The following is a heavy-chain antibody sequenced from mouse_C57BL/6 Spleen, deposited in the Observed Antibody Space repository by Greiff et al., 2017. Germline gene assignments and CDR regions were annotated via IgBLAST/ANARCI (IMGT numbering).Heavy chain of an antibody. CDR1: GFTFTDYY. J-gene: IGHJ4*01. Sequence: EVKLMESGGGLVQPGGSLSLSCAASGFTFTDYYMSWVRQPPGKALEWLGFIRNKANGYTTEYSASVKGRFTISRDNSQSILYLQMNALRAEDSATYYCARSYGNHEIAMDYWGQGTSVTVSS. V-gene: IGHV7-3*01. CDR3: ARSYGNHEIAMDY. CDR2: IRNKANGYTT. D-gene: IGHD2-10*02.